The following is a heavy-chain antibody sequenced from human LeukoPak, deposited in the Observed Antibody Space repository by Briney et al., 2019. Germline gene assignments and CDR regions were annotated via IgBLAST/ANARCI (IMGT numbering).Heavy chain of an antibody. CDR1: GYTFTGHY. Sequence: ASVKVSCKASGYTFTGHYVHWVRQAPGQGLKWMGRSNPNNGGADYAQNFQGRVTITSDTSSSTVYMELPRLRSDDTAVYYCAREVGYSTSWYGRFDPWGQGTLVTVSS. V-gene: IGHV1-2*06. J-gene: IGHJ5*02. D-gene: IGHD2-2*01. CDR3: AREVGYSTSWYGRFDP. CDR2: SNPNNGGA.